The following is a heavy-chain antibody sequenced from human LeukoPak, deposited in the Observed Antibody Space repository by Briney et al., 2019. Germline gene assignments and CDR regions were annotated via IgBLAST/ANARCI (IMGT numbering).Heavy chain of an antibody. Sequence: ASVKVSCKASGGTFSSYAISWVRQAPGQGLEWMGGIIPIFGTANYAQKFQGRVTITADESTSTAYMELSSLRSEDTAVYYCARNSWESTVTYYNWFDPWGQGTLVTVSS. J-gene: IGHJ5*02. CDR3: ARNSWESTVTYYNWFDP. CDR2: IIPIFGTA. CDR1: GGTFSSYA. V-gene: IGHV1-69*13. D-gene: IGHD4-17*01.